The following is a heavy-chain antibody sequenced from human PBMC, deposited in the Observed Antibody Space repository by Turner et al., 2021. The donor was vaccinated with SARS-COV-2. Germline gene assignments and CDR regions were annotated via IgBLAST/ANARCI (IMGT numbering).Heavy chain of an antibody. CDR3: ARTLPYGDYHDY. V-gene: IGHV3-66*01. CDR1: VFTVSSNY. J-gene: IGHJ4*02. Sequence: EVQLVESGGGLVQPGGSLRLPCAASVFTVSSNYMSWVRQAPGKGLEWVSVVYSGGSTYYADSVKGRFTISRDNSKNTLYLQMNSLRAEDTAVYYCARTLPYGDYHDYWGQGTLVTVSS. D-gene: IGHD4-17*01. CDR2: VYSGGST.